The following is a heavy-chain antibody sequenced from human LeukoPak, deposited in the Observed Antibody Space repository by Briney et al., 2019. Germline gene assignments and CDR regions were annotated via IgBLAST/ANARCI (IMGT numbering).Heavy chain of an antibody. CDR3: ARVGTWELQRVFDY. J-gene: IGHJ4*02. D-gene: IGHD1-26*01. Sequence: PGGSLRLSCAASGLTFTDYWMTWVRQVPGKGLEWVANIHKAGTESYYVDSVKGRFAISRDNAKNSLYLQLSSLRGDDTAVYYCARVGTWELQRVFDYWGQGTLVTVSS. CDR1: GLTFTDYW. V-gene: IGHV3-7*01. CDR2: IHKAGTES.